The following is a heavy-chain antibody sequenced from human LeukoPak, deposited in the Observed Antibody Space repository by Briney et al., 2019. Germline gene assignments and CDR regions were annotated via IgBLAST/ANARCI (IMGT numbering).Heavy chain of an antibody. J-gene: IGHJ3*02. Sequence: GGSLRLSCAAAGFTFNNYAMSWVRQAPGKGLKWVSGISSGGSTYYADSVKGRFTISRDNSKNTLYLQMNSLRAEDTAVYFCARQDDYVFNIWGQGTMVTVSS. CDR2: ISSGGST. CDR3: ARQDDYVFNI. V-gene: IGHV3-23*01. D-gene: IGHD5-12*01. CDR1: GFTFNNYA.